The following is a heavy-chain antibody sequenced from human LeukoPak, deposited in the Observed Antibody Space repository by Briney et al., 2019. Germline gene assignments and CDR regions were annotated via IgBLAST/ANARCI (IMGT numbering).Heavy chain of an antibody. D-gene: IGHD3-3*01. CDR3: ARDSYDFWSGPKRGWFDP. J-gene: IGHJ5*02. V-gene: IGHV4-61*01. CDR2: IYYSGST. CDR1: GGSISSGSYY. Sequence: SETLSLTCTVSGGSISSGSYYWSWIRQPPGKGLEWIGYIYYSGSTNYNPSLKSRVTISVDTSKNQFSLKLSSVIAADTAVYYCARDSYDFWSGPKRGWFDPWGQGTLVTVSS.